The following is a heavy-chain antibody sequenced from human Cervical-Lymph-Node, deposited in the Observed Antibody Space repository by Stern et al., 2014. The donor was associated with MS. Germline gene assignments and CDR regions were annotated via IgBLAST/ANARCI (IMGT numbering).Heavy chain of an antibody. D-gene: IGHD5-24*01. CDR2: ISWNSGSI. J-gene: IGHJ4*02. CDR1: GFTFDDYA. Sequence: EVQLVESGGGLVQPGRSLRLSCAASGFTFDDYAMHWVRQAPGKGLEGVSGISWNSGSIGYADSVKGRFTIYRDNAKNSLYLQMNSLRAEDTALYYCAKDIERWLQSPLDYWGQGTLVTVSS. CDR3: AKDIERWLQSPLDY. V-gene: IGHV3-9*01.